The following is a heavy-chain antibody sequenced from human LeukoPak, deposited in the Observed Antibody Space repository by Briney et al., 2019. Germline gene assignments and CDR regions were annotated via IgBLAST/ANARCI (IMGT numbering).Heavy chain of an antibody. CDR1: GFTFNSYA. CDR3: AKELAIPVAVDAFER. D-gene: IGHD6-19*01. J-gene: IGHJ3*02. Sequence: GGSLRLSCAASGFTFNSYAMSWVRQAPGKGLEWVSAISARGGTTYYADSVKGRFTISRDNSKHTLYLQMNSLGAEDTAVYYCAKELAIPVAVDAFERWGQGTQVTVSS. CDR2: ISARGGTT. V-gene: IGHV3-23*01.